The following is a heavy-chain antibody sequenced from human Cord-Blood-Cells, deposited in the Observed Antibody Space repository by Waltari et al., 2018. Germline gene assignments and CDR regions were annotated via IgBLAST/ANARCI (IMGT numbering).Heavy chain of an antibody. V-gene: IGHV1-69*01. CDR2: IPIFGTA. D-gene: IGHD3-10*01. Sequence: IPIFGTANYAQKFQGRVTITADESTSTAYMELSSLRSEDTAVYYCARQRITMVRGVNYFDYWGQGTLVTVSS. J-gene: IGHJ4*02. CDR3: ARQRITMVRGVNYFDY.